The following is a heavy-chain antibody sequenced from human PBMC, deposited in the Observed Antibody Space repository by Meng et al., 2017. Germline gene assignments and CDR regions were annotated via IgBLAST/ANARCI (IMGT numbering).Heavy chain of an antibody. Sequence: VQQNKWGARLLTPSEPLSLTCAVYGGSLSGYYWSWIRQPPGKGLEWIGEINHSGSTNYNPSLKSRVTISVDTSKNQFSLKLSSVTAADTAVYYCARGRTRRGYYDSSGYLRYFDLWGRGTLVTVSS. J-gene: IGHJ2*01. D-gene: IGHD3-22*01. V-gene: IGHV4-34*01. CDR2: INHSGST. CDR1: GGSLSGYY. CDR3: ARGRTRRGYYDSSGYLRYFDL.